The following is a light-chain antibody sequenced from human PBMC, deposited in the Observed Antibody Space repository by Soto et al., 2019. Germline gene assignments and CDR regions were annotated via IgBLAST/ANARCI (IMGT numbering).Light chain of an antibody. CDR2: LDS. J-gene: IGKJ1*01. CDR3: MQALQTPWT. V-gene: IGKV2-28*01. Sequence: DIVMTQSPLSLSVTPGEPASISCRSNQSLLHTNKYSYLDWYLQRPGQSPQLLIYLDSNRASGVPDRFSGSGSGTDFTLTISRVEAEDVGVYYCMQALQTPWTFGQGTKVEIK. CDR1: QSLLHTNKYSY.